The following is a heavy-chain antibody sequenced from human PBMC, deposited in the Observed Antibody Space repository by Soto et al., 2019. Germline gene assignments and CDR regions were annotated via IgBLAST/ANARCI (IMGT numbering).Heavy chain of an antibody. V-gene: IGHV5-51*01. J-gene: IGHJ3*02. D-gene: IGHD3-22*01. CDR2: IYPGDSDT. CDR3: ARPDYYESSGYYGAFDI. Sequence: GESLKISCKGSGYSFTSYWIGWVRQMPGKGLEWMGIIYPGDSDTRYSPSFQGQVTISADKSSSTAYLQWSSLKASDTAMYYCARPDYYESSGYYGAFDIWGQGTMVPVS. CDR1: GYSFTSYW.